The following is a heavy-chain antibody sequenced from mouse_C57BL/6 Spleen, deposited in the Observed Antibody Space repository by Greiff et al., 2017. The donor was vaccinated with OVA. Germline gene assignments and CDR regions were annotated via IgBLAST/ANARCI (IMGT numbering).Heavy chain of an antibody. Sequence: EVKLVESGPGMVKPSQSLSLTCTVTGYSITSGYDWHWIRHFPGNKLEWMGYISYSGSTNYNPSLKSRISITHDTSKNHFFLKLNSVTTEDTATYYCARAAVAYYFDYWGQGTTLTVSS. CDR3: ARAAVAYYFDY. D-gene: IGHD1-1*01. CDR2: ISYSGST. J-gene: IGHJ2*01. CDR1: GYSITSGYD. V-gene: IGHV3-1*01.